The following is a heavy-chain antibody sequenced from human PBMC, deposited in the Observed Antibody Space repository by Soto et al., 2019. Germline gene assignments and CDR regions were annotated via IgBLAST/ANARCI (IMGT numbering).Heavy chain of an antibody. D-gene: IGHD3-3*01. Sequence: QITLNESGPTVVKPTETLTLTCTFSGFSLTTSGVGVGWVRQSPGKAPEWLAFIYWDDDKRYSTSLKSRLTITKDTSKNQVVLTIANMDPTDTATYYCAHRVLRAVFGLVTTTAIYFDFWGQGTPVVVSS. CDR1: GFSLTTSGVG. CDR3: AHRVLRAVFGLVTTTAIYFDF. J-gene: IGHJ4*02. V-gene: IGHV2-5*02. CDR2: IYWDDDK.